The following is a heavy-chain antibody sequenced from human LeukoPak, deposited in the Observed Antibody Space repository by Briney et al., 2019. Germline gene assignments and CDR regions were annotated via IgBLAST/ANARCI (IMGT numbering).Heavy chain of an antibody. V-gene: IGHV1-18*01. D-gene: IGHD1-26*01. J-gene: IGHJ4*02. CDR3: AREAGGATEFYFDY. CDR2: ISAYTGNT. Sequence: GESLKISCKGSGYSFSSYGISWVRQAPGQGLEWMGWISAYTGNTNYAQKLQGRVTVTTDTSTTTAYMELRGLTSDDTAVYYCAREAGGATEFYFDYWGQGTLVTVSS. CDR1: GYSFSSYG.